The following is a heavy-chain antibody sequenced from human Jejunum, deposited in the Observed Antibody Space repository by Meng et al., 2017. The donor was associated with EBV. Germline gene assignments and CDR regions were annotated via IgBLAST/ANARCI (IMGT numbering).Heavy chain of an antibody. CDR1: GYTFSSFG. J-gene: IGHJ5*02. Sequence: QVQLVQSGAEVMKPGASLKVSCTASGYTFSSFGISWVREAPGQGLEWMGWRTAYNGDTHFPQKFQDRVIMTIDTSTRTAYMELKSLRPDDTAVYDCARYKSPGSFDPWGQGTLVTVS. CDR3: ARYKSPGSFDP. D-gene: IGHD1-1*01. CDR2: RTAYNGDT. V-gene: IGHV1-18*01.